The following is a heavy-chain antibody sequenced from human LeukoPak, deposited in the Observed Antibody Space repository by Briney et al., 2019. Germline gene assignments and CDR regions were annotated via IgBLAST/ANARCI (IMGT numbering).Heavy chain of an antibody. V-gene: IGHV3-64*01. J-gene: IGHJ4*02. Sequence: GGSLRLSCAASGFTFSNSFMHWVRQAPGKGLEYVSAISPSGDATFYTNSFKGRFTVSRDNSKNTLFLQMGSLTTEDMAVYYCARGLFYGSGQYHFDFWGQGTLVTVSS. CDR3: ARGLFYGSGQYHFDF. CDR1: GFTFSNSF. CDR2: ISPSGDAT. D-gene: IGHD3-10*01.